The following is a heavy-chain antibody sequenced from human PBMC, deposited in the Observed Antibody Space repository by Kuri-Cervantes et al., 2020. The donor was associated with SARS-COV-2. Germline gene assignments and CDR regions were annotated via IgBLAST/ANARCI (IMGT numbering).Heavy chain of an antibody. CDR2: ISAYNGNT. CDR1: GGTFSSYG. CDR3: ARRDSSGWSYTFDY. J-gene: IGHJ4*02. D-gene: IGHD6-19*01. V-gene: IGHV1-18*01. Sequence: ASVKVSCKASGGTFSSYGISWVRQAPGQGLEWMGWISAYNGNTNYAQKLQGRVTITADKSTSTAYLQWSSLKASDTAMYYCARRDSSGWSYTFDYWGQGTLVTVSS.